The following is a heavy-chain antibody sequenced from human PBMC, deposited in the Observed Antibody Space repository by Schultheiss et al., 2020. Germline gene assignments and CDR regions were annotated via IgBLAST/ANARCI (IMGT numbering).Heavy chain of an antibody. J-gene: IGHJ4*02. CDR1: GYSFSSYW. Sequence: GESLKISCKGSGYSFSSYWIGWVRQMPGKGLEWMGIIYPGDSDTRYSPSFQGQVTISADKSISTAYLQWSSLKASDTAMYYCARDYEPWFGGIDYWGQGILVNGYS. D-gene: IGHD3-10*01. CDR2: IYPGDSDT. V-gene: IGHV5-51*01. CDR3: ARDYEPWFGGIDY.